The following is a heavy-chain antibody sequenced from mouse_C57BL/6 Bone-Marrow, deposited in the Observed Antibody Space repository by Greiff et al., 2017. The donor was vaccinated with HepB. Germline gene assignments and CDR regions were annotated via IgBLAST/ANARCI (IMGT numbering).Heavy chain of an antibody. CDR1: GFSFNTYA. J-gene: IGHJ4*01. D-gene: IGHD1-1*01. Sequence: EVKLQESGGGLVQPKGSLKLSCAASGFSFNTYAMNWVRQAPGKGLEWVARIRSKSNNYATYYADSVKDRFTISRDDSESMLYLQMNNLKTEDTAMYYCVRGGYYLVHYYAMDYWGQGTSVTVSS. CDR2: IRSKSNNYAT. V-gene: IGHV10-1*01. CDR3: VRGGYYLVHYYAMDY.